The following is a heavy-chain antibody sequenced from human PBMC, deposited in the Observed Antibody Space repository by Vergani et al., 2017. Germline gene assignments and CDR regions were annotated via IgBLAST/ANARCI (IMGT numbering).Heavy chain of an antibody. CDR3: AKDNVPGYYDSSGYCDY. J-gene: IGHJ4*02. V-gene: IGHV3-23*01. CDR2: ISGSGGFT. Sequence: EVQLLESGGNLVQPGGSLRLSCAASGFTFTNFAMIWVRQAPGEGLEWGSGISGSGGFTYYADSVKGRFTISRDNSKNTMFLQMNNLRAEYTAVYYCAKDNVPGYYDSSGYCDYWGQGTLVTVSS. CDR1: GFTFTNFA. D-gene: IGHD3-22*01.